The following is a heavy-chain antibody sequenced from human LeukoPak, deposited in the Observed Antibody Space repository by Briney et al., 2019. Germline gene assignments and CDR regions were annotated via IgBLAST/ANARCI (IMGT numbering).Heavy chain of an antibody. CDR2: ISSSGGST. Sequence: GGSLRLSCAASGFTFSSYAMSWFRQAPGKGLEWVSVISSSGGSTYYADSVKGRFTISRDNSKNTLYLQMNSLRAEDTAVYYCAKDRAPGYEVIDYWGQGTLVTVSS. CDR3: AKDRAPGYEVIDY. V-gene: IGHV3-23*01. J-gene: IGHJ4*02. CDR1: GFTFSSYA. D-gene: IGHD5-18*01.